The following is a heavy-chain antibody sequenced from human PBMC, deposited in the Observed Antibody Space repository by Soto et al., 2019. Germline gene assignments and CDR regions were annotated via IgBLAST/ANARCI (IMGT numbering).Heavy chain of an antibody. D-gene: IGHD3-9*01. CDR2: IYYSGST. CDR1: GGSISSYY. J-gene: IGHJ4*02. V-gene: IGHV4-59*12. CDR3: ARDKMTGRFDY. Sequence: PSETLSLTCTVSGGSISSYYWSWIRQPPGKGLEWIGYIYYSGSTNYNPSLKSRVTISVDTSKNQFSLKLSSVTAADTAVYYCARDKMTGRFDYWGQGTLVTVSS.